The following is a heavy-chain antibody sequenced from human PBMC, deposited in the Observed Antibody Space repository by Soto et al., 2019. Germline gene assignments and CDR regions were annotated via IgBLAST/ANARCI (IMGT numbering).Heavy chain of an antibody. Sequence: GGSLRLSCAASGFTFSSYEMNWVRQAPGKGLEWVSYISSSGSTIYYADSVKCRFTISRDNAKNSLYLQMNSLRAEDTAVYYCATQTRGPSSSWPNYYYYYGMDVWGQGTTVTVSS. D-gene: IGHD6-13*01. J-gene: IGHJ6*02. CDR2: ISSSGSTI. CDR1: GFTFSSYE. V-gene: IGHV3-48*03. CDR3: ATQTRGPSSSWPNYYYYYGMDV.